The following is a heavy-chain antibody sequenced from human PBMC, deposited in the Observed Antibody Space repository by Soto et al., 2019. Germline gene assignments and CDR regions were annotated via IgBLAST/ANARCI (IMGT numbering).Heavy chain of an antibody. CDR2: IYFSGST. V-gene: IGHV4-61*01. Sequence: PSETLSLTCTVSGDAVSSGSYFWSWLRQPPGKGLDWIGYIYFSGSTNYNPSLESRVTISVDTSKNQFSLKLNSVTAADTAVYYCAKGALGYCSSTSCYTFAFDVWGQGTLVTVSS. CDR3: AKGALGYCSSTSCYTFAFDV. CDR1: GDAVSSGSYF. J-gene: IGHJ3*01. D-gene: IGHD2-2*02.